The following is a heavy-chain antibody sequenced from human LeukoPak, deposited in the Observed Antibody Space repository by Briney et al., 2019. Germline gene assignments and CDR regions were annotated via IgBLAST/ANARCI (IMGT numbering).Heavy chain of an antibody. CDR1: GFTFSSYW. J-gene: IGHJ2*01. CDR3: ASLILSTVATVTTGSFDL. D-gene: IGHD4-17*01. CDR2: IKQDGSEK. Sequence: GGSLRLACAASGFTFSSYWMSWVRQAPGKGLEWVANIKQDGSEKYYVDSVKGRFTISRDNAKNSLYLQMNSLRAEDTAVYYCASLILSTVATVTTGSFDLWGRGTLVTVSS. V-gene: IGHV3-7*01.